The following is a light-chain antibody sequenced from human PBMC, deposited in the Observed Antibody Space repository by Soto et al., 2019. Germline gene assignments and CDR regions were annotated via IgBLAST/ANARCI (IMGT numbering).Light chain of an antibody. CDR3: ATWDDSLHGVV. CDR2: SDN. CDR1: TSNIGSNT. J-gene: IGLJ2*01. Sequence: QSVLTQPPSASGTPGQSVSISCSGSTSNIGSNTVTWYQQLPGTAPQLLIYSDNQWPSGVPDRFSGSKSGTSASLAISGLRSEDEADYYCATWDDSLHGVVFGGGTKLTVL. V-gene: IGLV1-44*01.